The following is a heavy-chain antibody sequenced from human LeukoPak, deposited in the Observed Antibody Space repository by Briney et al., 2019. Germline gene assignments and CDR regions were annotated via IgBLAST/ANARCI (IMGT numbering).Heavy chain of an antibody. Sequence: PGGSLRLSCAASGFTFSSYEMNWVRQAPGKGLEWISYISSTGSTMYYAASVKGRFTISRDNAKNSLSLQMNSLRAEDTAVYYCAREPFDYWGQGNLVTVSS. CDR1: GFTFSSYE. V-gene: IGHV3-48*03. CDR3: AREPFDY. CDR2: ISSTGSTM. J-gene: IGHJ4*02.